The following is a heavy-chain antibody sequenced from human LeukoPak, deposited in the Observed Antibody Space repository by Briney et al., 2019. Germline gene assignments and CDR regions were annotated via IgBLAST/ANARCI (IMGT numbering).Heavy chain of an antibody. Sequence: SGGSLRLSCAASGFTFSSYSMNWVRQAPGKGLEWVSSISSSSSSYIYYADSVKGRFTISRDNAKNSLYLQMDSLRAEDTAVYYCACLTTVTRPPRYMDVWGKGTTVTVSS. CDR3: ACLTTVTRPPRYMDV. CDR2: ISSSSSSYI. J-gene: IGHJ6*03. D-gene: IGHD4-17*01. V-gene: IGHV3-21*01. CDR1: GFTFSSYS.